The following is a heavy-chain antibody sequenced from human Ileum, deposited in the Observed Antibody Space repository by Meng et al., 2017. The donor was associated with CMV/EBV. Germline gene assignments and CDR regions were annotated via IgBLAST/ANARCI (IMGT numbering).Heavy chain of an antibody. D-gene: IGHD4-17*01. J-gene: IGHJ4*02. CDR1: GFTFRTYA. V-gene: IGHV3-23*01. CDR2: TSGTGADT. Sequence: EVQLLESGGHLVPPGGPLTLSCVASGFTFRTYAMTWVRQAPGKGLEWVSTSGTGADTYYADSVKGRFTISRDSSKNTLYLQMHSLRAEDTAIYYCVPYSPPLRYFEYWGPGTLVTVAS. CDR3: VPYSPPLRYFEY.